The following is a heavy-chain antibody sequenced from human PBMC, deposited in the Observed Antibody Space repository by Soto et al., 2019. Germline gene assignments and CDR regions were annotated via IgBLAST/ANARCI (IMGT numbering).Heavy chain of an antibody. D-gene: IGHD6-6*01. J-gene: IGHJ4*02. CDR2: INPSDDRP. CDR1: GVTFTSYY. CDR3: ARDVGIARSSSGILENDY. Sequence: QVQLVQSGAEAKKPGASVKVSCEASGVTFTSYYIHWVRQAPGQGLEWMGMINPSDDRPTYAQKFQGSDTITTATSTNTVYMDLSSLRSEDTAVYYCARDVGIARSSSGILENDYWGLGPQVAV. V-gene: IGHV1-46*01.